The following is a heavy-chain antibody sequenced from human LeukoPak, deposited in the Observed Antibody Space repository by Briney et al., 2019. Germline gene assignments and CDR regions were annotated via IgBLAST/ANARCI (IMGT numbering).Heavy chain of an antibody. V-gene: IGHV4-39*02. J-gene: IGHJ4*02. CDR1: GDSISNTRYH. D-gene: IGHD6-6*01. CDR3: AREIVSSVES. Sequence: PSETLSLTCTVSGDSISNTRYHWGWMRQPPGKGLEWIGSIYYSGATYYNPSLKSRVTISVDTSRNHFSLKLSSVTAADTAVYHCAREIVSSVESWGQGSLVTVSS. CDR2: IYYSGAT.